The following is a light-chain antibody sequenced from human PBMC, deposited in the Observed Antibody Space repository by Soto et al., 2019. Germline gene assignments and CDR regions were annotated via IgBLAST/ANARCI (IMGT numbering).Light chain of an antibody. V-gene: IGLV2-14*01. CDR3: SSYTSSSTRV. CDR1: SSDVGGYNY. CDR2: EVS. Sequence: QSALTQPASVSGSPGQSITISCTGSSSDVGGYNYVSWYQQHPGKAPQLILYEVSNRPSGVSNRFSGSKSGNTASLTISGLQAEDEADYYCSSYTSSSTRVFGGGT. J-gene: IGLJ3*02.